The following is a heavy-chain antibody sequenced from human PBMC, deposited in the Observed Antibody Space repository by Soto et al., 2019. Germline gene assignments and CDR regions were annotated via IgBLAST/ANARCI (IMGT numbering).Heavy chain of an antibody. CDR2: INPNSGGT. CDR1: GYTFSDYY. CDR3: AREPATAKPEGVDF. Sequence: ASVKVSCKASGYTFSDYYIHWVRQAPGQGLEWMGWINPNSGGTKYAPKFQGGVTMTRDTSITTAYMELSRLRSGDTAVYYCAREPATAKPEGVDFWGQGTLVTVSS. J-gene: IGHJ4*02. D-gene: IGHD1-1*01. V-gene: IGHV1-2*02.